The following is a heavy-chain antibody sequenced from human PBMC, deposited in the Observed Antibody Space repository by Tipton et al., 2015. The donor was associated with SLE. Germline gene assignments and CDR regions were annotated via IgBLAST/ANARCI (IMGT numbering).Heavy chain of an antibody. Sequence: TLSLTCTVSGGSISSYYWSWIRQPPGKGLEYIGNIYYSGNTNYNPSLKSRVTISLDTSKNQFSLKLSSVTAADTAVYFCARRDDFWSGFNPWGQGTLVTVSS. CDR2: IYYSGNT. CDR1: GGSISSYY. J-gene: IGHJ5*02. CDR3: ARRDDFWSGFNP. D-gene: IGHD3-3*01. V-gene: IGHV4-59*12.